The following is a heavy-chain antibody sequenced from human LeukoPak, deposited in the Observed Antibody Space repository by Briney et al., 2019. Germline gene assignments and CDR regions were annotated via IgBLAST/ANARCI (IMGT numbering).Heavy chain of an antibody. CDR3: ASSHGSGSYCLDY. D-gene: IGHD3-10*01. J-gene: IGHJ4*02. Sequence: GGSLRPSCAASGFTVSSNYMSWVRQAPGKGLEWVSVIYSGGSTYYADSVKGRFTISRDNSKNTLYLQMNSLRAEDTAVYYCASSHGSGSYCLDYWGQGTLVTVSS. CDR2: IYSGGST. V-gene: IGHV3-53*01. CDR1: GFTVSSNY.